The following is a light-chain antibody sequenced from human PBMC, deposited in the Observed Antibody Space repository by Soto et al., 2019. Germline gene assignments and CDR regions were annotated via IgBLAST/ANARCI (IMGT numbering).Light chain of an antibody. V-gene: IGLV2-14*01. CDR2: DVS. CDR3: SSYTSSSSVV. Sequence: QSALTQPASVSGSPGQSITISCTGTSSDDGGYNYVSWYQQHPGKAPKLTIYDVSNRPSGVSDRFSGSKSGNTASLTISGLQAEDEADYYCSSYTSSSSVVFGGGTKLTVL. CDR1: SSDDGGYNY. J-gene: IGLJ2*01.